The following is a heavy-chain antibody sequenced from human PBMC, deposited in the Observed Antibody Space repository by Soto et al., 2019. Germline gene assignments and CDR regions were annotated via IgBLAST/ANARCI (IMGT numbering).Heavy chain of an antibody. V-gene: IGHV4-34*01. CDR3: ARLEWELLGGSYYYYGMDV. J-gene: IGHJ6*02. CDR2: INHSGST. Sequence: SETLSLTCAVYGGSFSGYYWSWIRQPPGKGLEWIGEINHSGSTNYNPSLKSRVTISVDTSKNQFSLKLSSVTAADTAVYYCARLEWELLGGSYYYYGMDVWGQGTTVTVSS. D-gene: IGHD1-26*01. CDR1: GGSFSGYY.